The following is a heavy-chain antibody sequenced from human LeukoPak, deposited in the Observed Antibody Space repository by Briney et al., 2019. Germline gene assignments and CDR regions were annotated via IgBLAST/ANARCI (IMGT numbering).Heavy chain of an antibody. CDR1: GFSLSTSGVG. D-gene: IGHD3-22*01. Sequence: SGPTLVNPTQTLTLTCTFSGFSLSTSGVGVGWIRQPPGKALEWLALIYWDDDKRYSPSLKSRLTITKDTSKNQVVLTMTNMDPVDTDTYYCAHAPHYYDSSGYPYFQHWGQGTLVTVSS. J-gene: IGHJ1*01. CDR3: AHAPHYYDSSGYPYFQH. CDR2: IYWDDDK. V-gene: IGHV2-5*02.